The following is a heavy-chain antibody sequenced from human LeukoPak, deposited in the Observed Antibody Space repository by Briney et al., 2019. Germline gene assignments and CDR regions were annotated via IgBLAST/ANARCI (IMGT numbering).Heavy chain of an antibody. CDR1: GYTFTGYY. Sequence: ASVKVSCKASGYTFTGYYMHWVRQAPGQGLEWMGWINPNSGGTNYAQKFQGRVTMTRDTSISTAYMELSSLRSDDTAVYYCARGEGMATIVYFDYWGQGTLVTVSS. J-gene: IGHJ4*02. CDR3: ARGEGMATIVYFDY. V-gene: IGHV1-2*02. CDR2: INPNSGGT. D-gene: IGHD5-12*01.